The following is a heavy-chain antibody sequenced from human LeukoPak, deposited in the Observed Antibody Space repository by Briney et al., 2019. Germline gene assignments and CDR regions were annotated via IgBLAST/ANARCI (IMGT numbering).Heavy chain of an antibody. CDR1: GFTFSSYW. Sequence: GGSLRLSCAASGFTFSSYWMQWVRHAPGKGLVWVSRIFSDGSFTIYADSVKGRFTISRDNAKNTVYLQMNSLSAEDAAVYYCARSRYSSSSCDYWGQGTLVTVSS. CDR2: IFSDGSFT. V-gene: IGHV3-74*01. J-gene: IGHJ4*02. CDR3: ARSRYSSSSCDY. D-gene: IGHD6-6*01.